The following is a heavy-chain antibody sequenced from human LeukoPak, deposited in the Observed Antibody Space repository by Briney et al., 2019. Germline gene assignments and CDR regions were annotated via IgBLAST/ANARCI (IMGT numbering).Heavy chain of an antibody. CDR3: ARLPGGYCSSTSCYTDAFDI. V-gene: IGHV3-23*01. Sequence: GGSLRLSCAASGFTFSSYAMSWVRQAPGKGLEWVSAISGSGGSTYYADSVKGRFTISRDNAKNSLYLQMNSLRAEDTAVYYCARLPGGYCSSTSCYTDAFDIWGQGTMVTVSS. J-gene: IGHJ3*02. D-gene: IGHD2-2*02. CDR1: GFTFSSYA. CDR2: ISGSGGST.